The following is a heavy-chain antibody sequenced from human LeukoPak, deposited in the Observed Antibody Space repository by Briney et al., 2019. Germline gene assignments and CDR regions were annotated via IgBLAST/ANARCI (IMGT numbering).Heavy chain of an antibody. CDR2: INHSGST. Sequence: SETLSLTCAVYGGSFSGYYWSWIRQPPGRGLEWIGEINHSGSTNYNPSLKSRVTISVDTSKNQFSLKLSSVTAADTAVYYCARGSQSLGYCSGGSCRAKIFDYWGQGTLVTVSS. CDR3: ARGSQSLGYCSGGSCRAKIFDY. J-gene: IGHJ4*02. V-gene: IGHV4-34*01. D-gene: IGHD2-15*01. CDR1: GGSFSGYY.